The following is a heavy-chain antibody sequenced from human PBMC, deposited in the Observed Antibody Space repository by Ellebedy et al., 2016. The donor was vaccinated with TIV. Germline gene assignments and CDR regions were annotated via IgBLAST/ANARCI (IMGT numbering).Heavy chain of an antibody. D-gene: IGHD4-11*01. CDR2: IYSGGST. Sequence: GESLKISCGVSGFNVSNNYMCWVRQAPGKGLECVSVIYSGGSTHYANSVKGRFTISRDNSKNTVDLQMNSLRAEDTAVYYCARVDYNVGTDYWGQGTLVTVSS. CDR3: ARVDYNVGTDY. J-gene: IGHJ4*02. CDR1: GFNVSNNY. V-gene: IGHV3-53*01.